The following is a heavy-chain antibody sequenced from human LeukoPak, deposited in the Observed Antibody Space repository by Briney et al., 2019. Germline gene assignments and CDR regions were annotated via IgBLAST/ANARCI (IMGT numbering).Heavy chain of an antibody. CDR3: AKGARRSSGWYFFDH. D-gene: IGHD6-19*01. CDR2: ISDSGGTT. CDR1: GFTFSNLA. Sequence: GGSLRLSCVASGFTFSNLATGWVRQAPGKGLEWASVISDSGGTTYYADSVKGRFTISRDNSRNTLYLQMNSLRVEDTAVYYCAKGARRSSGWYFFDHWGQGTLVTVSS. J-gene: IGHJ4*02. V-gene: IGHV3-23*01.